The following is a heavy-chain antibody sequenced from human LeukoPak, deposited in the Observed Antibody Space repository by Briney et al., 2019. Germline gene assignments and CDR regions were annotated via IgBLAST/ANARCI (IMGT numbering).Heavy chain of an antibody. V-gene: IGHV3-15*01. J-gene: IGHJ4*02. D-gene: IGHD2-2*01. CDR1: GFTFSNAW. CDR3: TTDQYSGTMTFDY. Sequence: GGSLRLSCAASGFTFSNAWMSWVRQAPGKGLEWVGRIKSKTDGGTTDYAAPVKGRFTISRDDSKNTLYLQMNSLKTEDTAVYYCTTDQYSGTMTFDYWGQGALVTVSS. CDR2: IKSKTDGGTT.